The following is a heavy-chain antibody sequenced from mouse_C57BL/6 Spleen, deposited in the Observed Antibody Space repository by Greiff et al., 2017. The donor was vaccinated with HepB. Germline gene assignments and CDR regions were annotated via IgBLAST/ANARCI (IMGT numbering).Heavy chain of an antibody. CDR1: GYAFSSSW. CDR3: ARGPGYFDV. CDR2: IYPGDGDT. V-gene: IGHV1-82*01. Sequence: QVQLKESGPELVKPGASVKISCKASGYAFSSSWMNWVKQRPGKGLEWIGRIYPGDGDTNYNGKFKGKATLTADKSSSTAYMQLSSLTSEDSAVYFCARGPGYFDVWGTGTTVTVSS. J-gene: IGHJ1*03.